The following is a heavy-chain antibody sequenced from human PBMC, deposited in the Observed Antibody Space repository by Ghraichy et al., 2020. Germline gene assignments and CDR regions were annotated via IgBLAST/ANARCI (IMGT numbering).Heavy chain of an antibody. CDR1: GFTFSSYA. Sequence: GGSLRLSCAASGFTFSSYAMSWVRQAPGKGLEWVSAISGSGGSTYYADSVKGRFTISRDNSNNTLYLQMNSLRAEDTAVYYCAKDTDIVVVVAATGDYWGQGTLLTASS. V-gene: IGHV3-23*01. J-gene: IGHJ4*02. CDR2: ISGSGGST. CDR3: AKDTDIVVVVAATGDY. D-gene: IGHD2-15*01.